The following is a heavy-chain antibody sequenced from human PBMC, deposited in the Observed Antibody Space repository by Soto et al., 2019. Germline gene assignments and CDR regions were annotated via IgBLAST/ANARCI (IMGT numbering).Heavy chain of an antibody. CDR3: TRETVAGITGLDY. J-gene: IGHJ4*02. D-gene: IGHD1-20*01. Sequence: GGSLRLSCAASGFNVGAFAVNWVRQAPGKGLEWVSGISVSDAFIYYADSVRGRFSISRDASENILYLQMNSLRVDDTAPYYCTRETVAGITGLDYWGPGTLVTVFS. V-gene: IGHV3-23*01. CDR2: ISVSDAFI. CDR1: GFNVGAFA.